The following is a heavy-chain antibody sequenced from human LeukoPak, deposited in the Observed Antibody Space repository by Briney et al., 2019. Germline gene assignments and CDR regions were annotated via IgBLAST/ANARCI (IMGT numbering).Heavy chain of an antibody. D-gene: IGHD5-18*01. Sequence: GGSLRLSCAASGFTFSSYAMSWVRQAPGKGLEWVSVIYSGGSTYYADSVKGRFTISRDDSKNTLFLQMDSLRAEDTGVYYCARAPRGYSYGSDWGQETLVTVSS. CDR2: IYSGGST. J-gene: IGHJ4*02. V-gene: IGHV3-66*01. CDR1: GFTFSSYA. CDR3: ARAPRGYSYGSD.